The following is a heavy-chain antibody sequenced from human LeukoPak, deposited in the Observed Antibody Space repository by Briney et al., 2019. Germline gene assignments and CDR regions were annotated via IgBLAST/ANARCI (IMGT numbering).Heavy chain of an antibody. V-gene: IGHV1-8*03. CDR2: MNPNSGNT. D-gene: IGHD3-10*01. J-gene: IGHJ4*02. Sequence: ASVKVSXKASGYTFTSYDINWVRQATGQGLEWMGWMNPNSGNTGYAQKFQGRVTITRNTSISTAYMELSSLRSEDTAVYYCARGGAPYGSGSYYNGLDYWGQGTLVTVSS. CDR1: GYTFTSYD. CDR3: ARGGAPYGSGSYYNGLDY.